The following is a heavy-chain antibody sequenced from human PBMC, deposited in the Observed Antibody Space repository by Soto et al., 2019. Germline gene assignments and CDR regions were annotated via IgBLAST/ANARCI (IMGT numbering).Heavy chain of an antibody. V-gene: IGHV3-49*03. CDR1: GFTFGDYA. CDR2: IRSKAYGGTT. CDR3: TRDPEVAVALPYYYYYGMDV. Sequence: PGGSLRLSCTASGFTFGDYAMSWFRQAPGKGLEWVGFIRSKAYGGTTEYAASVKGRFTISRDDSKSIAYLQMNSLKNEDTAVYYCTRDPEVAVALPYYYYYGMDVWGQGTTVTVSS. J-gene: IGHJ6*02. D-gene: IGHD6-19*01.